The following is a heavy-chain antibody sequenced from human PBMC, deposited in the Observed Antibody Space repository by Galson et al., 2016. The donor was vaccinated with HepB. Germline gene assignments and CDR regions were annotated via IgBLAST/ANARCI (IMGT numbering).Heavy chain of an antibody. CDR3: ARFERSGWYLLNWFAP. V-gene: IGHV4-39*07. D-gene: IGHD6-19*01. CDR2: IDYSANT. CDR1: GFTFSSYW. Sequence: LRLSCAASGFTFSSYWMHWVRQAPGKGLEWIGTIDYSANTYYNPSLKSRVTISVDTPKNQFSLKVKSVTAADTAVYYCARFERSGWYLLNWFAPWGQGTLVTVSS. J-gene: IGHJ5*02.